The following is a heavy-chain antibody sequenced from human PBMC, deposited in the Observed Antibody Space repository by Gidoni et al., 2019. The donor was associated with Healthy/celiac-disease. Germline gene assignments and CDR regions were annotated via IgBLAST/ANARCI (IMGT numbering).Heavy chain of an antibody. CDR3: ARDATIRYFDWSPYFDY. D-gene: IGHD3-9*01. Sequence: QVQLVESGGCVVQPGRSLRLPCAASGFPFSSYAMHWVRQAPGKGLGWVAVISYDGSNKYYADSVKGRFTISRDNSKNTLYLQMNSLRAEDTAVYYCARDATIRYFDWSPYFDYWGQGTLVTVSS. CDR1: GFPFSSYA. J-gene: IGHJ4*02. V-gene: IGHV3-30-3*01. CDR2: ISYDGSNK.